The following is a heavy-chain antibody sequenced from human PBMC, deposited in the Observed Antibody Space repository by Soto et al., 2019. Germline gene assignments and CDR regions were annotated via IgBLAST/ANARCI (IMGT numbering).Heavy chain of an antibody. CDR1: DDSISDSRYY. Sequence: SETLSLTCSVLDDSISDSRYYWGWIRQSPEKGLEWIGSISHDGHAYYNPPLKSRVTLFADTSRNQFSLKMKSVTVADTALYFCARRVYGDYLGGNWFDPWGQGAPVTVSS. CDR3: ARRVYGDYLGGNWFDP. D-gene: IGHD4-17*01. CDR2: ISHDGHA. V-gene: IGHV4-39*01. J-gene: IGHJ5*02.